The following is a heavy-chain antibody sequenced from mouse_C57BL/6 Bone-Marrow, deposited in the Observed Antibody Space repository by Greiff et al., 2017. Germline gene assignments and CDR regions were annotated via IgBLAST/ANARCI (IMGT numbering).Heavy chain of an antibody. D-gene: IGHD2-2*01. CDR3: ARVYYVYLYSDAMDY. CDR1: GFNIKDYY. CDR2: LDPEDGET. Sequence: EVQLQQSGAELVKPGASVKLSCTASGFNIKDYYMHWVKQRTEQGLEWIGRLDPEDGETKSAPKFPVKATITADTSSHTAYLQLSSLTSEDTAVYYCARVYYVYLYSDAMDYWGQGTSVTVSS. J-gene: IGHJ4*01. V-gene: IGHV14-2*01.